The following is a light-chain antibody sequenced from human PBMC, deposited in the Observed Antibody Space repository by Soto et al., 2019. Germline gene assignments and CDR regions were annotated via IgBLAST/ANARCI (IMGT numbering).Light chain of an antibody. Sequence: DIQMTQSPSSLSASVGDRVTITCRASQSISTYLNWYQQKPGKAPKLLIYAASSLKSGVPSRFSGSGSGTDFTLTISSLQPEDFTIYYCQQGYRSPQTFGQGTKVEIK. J-gene: IGKJ1*01. CDR2: AAS. CDR3: QQGYRSPQT. CDR1: QSISTY. V-gene: IGKV1-39*01.